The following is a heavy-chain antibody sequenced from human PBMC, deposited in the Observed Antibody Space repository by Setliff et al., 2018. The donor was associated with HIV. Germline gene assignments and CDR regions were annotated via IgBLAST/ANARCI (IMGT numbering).Heavy chain of an antibody. CDR1: GGSISSGSYY. J-gene: IGHJ3*01. V-gene: IGHV4-61*02. CDR3: ARDGWDVDTAMVGL. Sequence: SETLSLTCTVSGGSISSGSYYWSWIRQPAGKGLEWIGRFYNRGNTYYNPSLKSRVIMAVDTSKNQFSLKLSFVTAADTAVYYCARDGWDVDTAMVGLLGQGTMVTVSS. D-gene: IGHD5-18*01. CDR2: FYNRGNT.